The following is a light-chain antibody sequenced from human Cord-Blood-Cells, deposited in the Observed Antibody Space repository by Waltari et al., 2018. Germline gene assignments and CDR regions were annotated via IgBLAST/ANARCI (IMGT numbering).Light chain of an antibody. CDR3: NSRDSSGNHVV. V-gene: IGLV3-19*01. CDR1: SLRSDY. J-gene: IGLJ2*01. Sequence: SSELTQDPAVSVALGQTVRITCQGDSLRSDYASWYQQKPGQAPVLVIYGKNNRPSGIPDRFSGYSSGNTASLTITGAQAEDEADYYCNSRDSSGNHVVFGGGTKLTVL. CDR2: GKN.